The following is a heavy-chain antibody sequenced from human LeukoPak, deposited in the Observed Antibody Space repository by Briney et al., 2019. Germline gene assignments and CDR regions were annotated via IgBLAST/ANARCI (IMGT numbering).Heavy chain of an antibody. J-gene: IGHJ6*02. CDR1: GFTFSSYG. Sequence: PGGSLRLSCAASGFTFSSYGMHWVRQAPGKGLEWVAVISYDGSNKYYADSVKGRFTISRDNSKNTLYLQMNSLRAEDTAVYYCAKGYCSSTSCYSEEYYYYGMDVWGQGTTVTVSS. V-gene: IGHV3-30*18. CDR3: AKGYCSSTSCYSEEYYYYGMDV. CDR2: ISYDGSNK. D-gene: IGHD2-2*01.